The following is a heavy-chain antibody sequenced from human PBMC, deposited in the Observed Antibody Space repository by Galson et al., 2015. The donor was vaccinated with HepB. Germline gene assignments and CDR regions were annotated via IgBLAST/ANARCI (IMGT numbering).Heavy chain of an antibody. D-gene: IGHD3-3*01. CDR1: GGTFSSYA. Sequence: SVKASCKASGGTFSSYAISWVRQAPGQGLEWMGGIIPIFGTANYAQKFQGRVTITADESTSTAYMELSSLRSEDTAVYYCARGRGTIFGVVTPHRRNWFDPWGQGTLVTVSS. J-gene: IGHJ5*02. CDR3: ARGRGTIFGVVTPHRRNWFDP. CDR2: IIPIFGTA. V-gene: IGHV1-69*13.